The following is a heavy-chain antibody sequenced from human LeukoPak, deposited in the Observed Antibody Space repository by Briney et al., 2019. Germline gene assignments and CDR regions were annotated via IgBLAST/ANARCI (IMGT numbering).Heavy chain of an antibody. J-gene: IGHJ4*02. Sequence: PGGSLRLSCAASGFTVSSNYMSWVRQAPGKGLEWVSVIYSGGSTYYADSVKGRFTIPRDNSKNTLYLQMNSLRAEDTAVHYCVRGDYGDYTLFDYWGQGTLVTVSS. CDR3: VRGDYGDYTLFDY. CDR1: GFTVSSNY. D-gene: IGHD4-17*01. CDR2: IYSGGST. V-gene: IGHV3-53*01.